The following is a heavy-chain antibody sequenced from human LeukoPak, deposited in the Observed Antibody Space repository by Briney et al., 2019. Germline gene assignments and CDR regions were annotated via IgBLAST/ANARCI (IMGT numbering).Heavy chain of an antibody. CDR3: AKDRDILTGEDYYYHMDV. V-gene: IGHV3-30*04. CDR1: GFTFSSYA. J-gene: IGHJ6*04. CDR2: ISYDGSNK. Sequence: GGSLRLSCAASGFTFSSYAMHWVRQAPGKGLEWVAVISYDGSNKYYADSVKGRFTISRDNSKNTLYLQMNSLRAEDTAVYYCAKDRDILTGEDYYYHMDVWGKGTTVTVSS. D-gene: IGHD3-9*01.